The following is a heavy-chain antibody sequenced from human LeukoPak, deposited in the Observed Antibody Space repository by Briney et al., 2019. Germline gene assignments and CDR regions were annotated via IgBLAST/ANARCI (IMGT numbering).Heavy chain of an antibody. D-gene: IGHD1-26*01. Sequence: GESLRLSCAASEFTFTAYAMSWVRQAPGKGLEWVSTIGASGDNTNYADSVKGRFTISRDNSKNTLYLQMNSLRVEDTALYYCAKDSSAYSGSYFDYWGQGNLVTVSS. CDR3: AKDSSAYSGSYFDY. CDR1: EFTFTAYA. V-gene: IGHV3-23*01. J-gene: IGHJ4*02. CDR2: IGASGDNT.